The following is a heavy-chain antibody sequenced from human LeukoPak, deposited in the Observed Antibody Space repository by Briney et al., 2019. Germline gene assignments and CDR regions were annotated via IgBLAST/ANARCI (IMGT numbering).Heavy chain of an antibody. CDR3: ARGLVGATRADY. Sequence: SVKVSCKASGGTFSCYAISWVRQAPGQGLEWMGGIIPIFGTANYAQKFQGRVTITADESTSTAYMELSSLRSEDTAVYYCARGLVGATRADYWGQGTLVTVSS. D-gene: IGHD1-26*01. J-gene: IGHJ4*02. CDR1: GGTFSCYA. CDR2: IIPIFGTA. V-gene: IGHV1-69*01.